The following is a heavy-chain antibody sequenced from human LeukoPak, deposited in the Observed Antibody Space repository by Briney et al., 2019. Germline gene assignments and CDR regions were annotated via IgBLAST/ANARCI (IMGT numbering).Heavy chain of an antibody. CDR1: GYTFTSYG. CDR2: ISAYNGNT. J-gene: IGHJ4*02. V-gene: IGHV1-18*01. CDR3: ARDSAGTNHGLFDY. Sequence: ASVKVSCKASGYTFTSYGISWVRQAPGQGLEWMGWISAYNGNTNYEQKLQGRVTMTTDTSTSTAYMELRSLRSDDTAVYYCARDSAGTNHGLFDYWGQGTLVTVSS. D-gene: IGHD1/OR15-1a*01.